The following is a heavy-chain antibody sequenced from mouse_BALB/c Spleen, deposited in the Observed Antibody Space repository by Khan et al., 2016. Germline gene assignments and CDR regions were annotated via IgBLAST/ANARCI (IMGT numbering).Heavy chain of an antibody. CDR2: INPSSGYT. V-gene: IGHV1-4*01. CDR1: GYTFTIYT. D-gene: IGHD2-1*01. J-gene: IGHJ2*01. Sequence: QVRLQQSGAELARPAASVNMSCKVTGYTFTIYTMHWVKQRPGQGLEWIGYINPSSGYTNYNQKFKDKATLNADKPSSTAYMQLMSLASEDSAVFYCVRTKIKEGNCLFDYWGQGTTLTVSS. CDR3: VRTKIKEGNCLFDY.